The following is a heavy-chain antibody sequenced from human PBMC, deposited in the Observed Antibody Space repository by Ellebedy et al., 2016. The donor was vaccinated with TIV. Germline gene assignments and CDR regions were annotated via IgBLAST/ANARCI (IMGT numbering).Heavy chain of an antibody. CDR2: IYYSGST. Sequence: MPSETLSLTCTVSGGSISSSSYYWGWIRQPPGKGLEWIGSIYYSGSTYYNPSLKSRVTISVDTSKNQFSLKLSSVTAADTAVYYCARLTRAPLRYLDYWGQGTLVTVSS. CDR1: GGSISSSSYY. J-gene: IGHJ4*02. CDR3: ARLTRAPLRYLDY. V-gene: IGHV4-39*01. D-gene: IGHD3-9*01.